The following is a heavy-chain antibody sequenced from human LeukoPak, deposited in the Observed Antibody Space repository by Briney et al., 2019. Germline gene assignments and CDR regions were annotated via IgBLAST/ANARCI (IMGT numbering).Heavy chain of an antibody. CDR1: GFTVSNNY. V-gene: IGHV3-53*05. CDR3: ASSYGDYVNFDY. CDR2: IYSGGST. J-gene: IGHJ4*02. D-gene: IGHD4-17*01. Sequence: PGGSLRLSCAASGFTVSNNYMSWVRQAPGKGLEWVSVIYSGGSTYYADSVKGRFTISRDNSKNTLYLQMNSLRSEDTAVYYCASSYGDYVNFDYWGQGTLVTVSS.